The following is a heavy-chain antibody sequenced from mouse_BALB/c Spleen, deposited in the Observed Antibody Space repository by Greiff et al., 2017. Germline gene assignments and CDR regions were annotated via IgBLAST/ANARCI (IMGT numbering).Heavy chain of an antibody. V-gene: IGHV5-12-1*01. Sequence: EVQRVESGGGLVKPGGSLKLSCAASGFAFSSYDMSWVRQTPEKRLEWVAYISSGGGSTYYPDTVKGRFTISRDNAKNTLYLQMSSLKSEDTAMYYCARDYGSSYDWFAYWGQGTLVTVSA. CDR2: ISSGGGST. J-gene: IGHJ3*01. CDR3: ARDYGSSYDWFAY. D-gene: IGHD1-1*01. CDR1: GFAFSSYD.